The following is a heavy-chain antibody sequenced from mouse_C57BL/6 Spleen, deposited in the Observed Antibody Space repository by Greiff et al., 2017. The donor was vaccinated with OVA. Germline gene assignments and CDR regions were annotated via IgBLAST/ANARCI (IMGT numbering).Heavy chain of an antibody. D-gene: IGHD1-1*01. V-gene: IGHV1-26*01. J-gene: IGHJ4*01. CDR3: ARATTVPHYEMDY. CDR2: INPNNGGT. CDR1: GYTFTDYY. Sequence: VQLQQSGPELVKPGASVKISCKASGYTFTDYYMNWVKQSHGKSLEWIGDINPNNGGTSYNQKFKGKATLTVDKASSTAYMELRSLTSEDSAVYYCARATTVPHYEMDYWGQGTSVTVSS.